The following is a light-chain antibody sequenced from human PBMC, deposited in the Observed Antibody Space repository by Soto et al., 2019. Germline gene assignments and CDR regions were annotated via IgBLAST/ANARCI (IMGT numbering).Light chain of an antibody. Sequence: IVLTQSRGTLSLSPGERATLSCRASQSVSSSYLAWYQQKPGQAPRLLIYGASSRATGIPDRFSGSGSGTDFTLTISRLEPEDFAVYYCQQYGSSPCTFGQGTKVDIK. CDR2: GAS. CDR3: QQYGSSPCT. J-gene: IGKJ1*01. CDR1: QSVSSSY. V-gene: IGKV3-20*01.